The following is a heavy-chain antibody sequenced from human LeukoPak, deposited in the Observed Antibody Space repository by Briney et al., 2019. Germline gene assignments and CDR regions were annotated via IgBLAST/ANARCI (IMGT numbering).Heavy chain of an antibody. Sequence: SETLSLTCTVSGDSISNHKGSWIRQPAGKGLEWIGCIYGSGSTIYNPSLKCRVTMSVNTSKNQYSLKLSSVTAADTAVYYCATTLGQDYWGQGTLVTVSS. CDR1: GDSISNHK. CDR3: ATTLGQDY. CDR2: IYGSGST. V-gene: IGHV4-4*07. D-gene: IGHD1-14*01. J-gene: IGHJ4*02.